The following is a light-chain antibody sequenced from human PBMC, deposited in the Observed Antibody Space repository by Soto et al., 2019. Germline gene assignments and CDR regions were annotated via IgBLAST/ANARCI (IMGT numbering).Light chain of an antibody. CDR1: QSLKTDGQPFTDY. Sequence: EIVMTQSPATLSVSPGETATLSCRASQSLKTDGQPFTDYLAWYQQKAGQAPRLLIHGASIRATGVPARFSGSGSGTEFTFTISSLRSEDVAVYFCQQYALWPLTFGGGTNVEIK. CDR3: QQYALWPLT. J-gene: IGKJ4*01. V-gene: IGKV3-15*01. CDR2: GAS.